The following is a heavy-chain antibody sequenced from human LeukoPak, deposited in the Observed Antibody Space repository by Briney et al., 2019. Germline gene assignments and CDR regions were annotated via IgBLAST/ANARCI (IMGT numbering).Heavy chain of an antibody. D-gene: IGHD6-19*01. Sequence: GASVKVSCKASGYTFTSYDINWVRQATGQGLEWMGWMNPNSGNTGYAQKFQGRVTMTRNTSISTAYMELSSLRSEDTAVYYCARVPQWLVQYYFDYWGQGTLVTVSS. CDR3: ARVPQWLVQYYFDY. J-gene: IGHJ4*02. V-gene: IGHV1-8*01. CDR2: MNPNSGNT. CDR1: GYTFTSYD.